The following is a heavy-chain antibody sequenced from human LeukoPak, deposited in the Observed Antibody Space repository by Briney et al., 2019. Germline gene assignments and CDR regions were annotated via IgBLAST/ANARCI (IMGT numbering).Heavy chain of an antibody. CDR3: ARGDIVVVPAASKGFDY. D-gene: IGHD2-2*01. J-gene: IGHJ4*02. CDR2: MNPNSGNT. V-gene: IGHV1-8*01. Sequence: ASVKVSCKASGYTFTSYDINWVRQATGQGLEWMGWMNPNSGNTGYAQKFQGRVTMTRNTSISTAYMELSGLRSEDTAVYYCARGDIVVVPAASKGFDYWGQGTPVTVSS. CDR1: GYTFTSYD.